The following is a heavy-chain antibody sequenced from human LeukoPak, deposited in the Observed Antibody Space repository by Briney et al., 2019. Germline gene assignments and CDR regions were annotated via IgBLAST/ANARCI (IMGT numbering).Heavy chain of an antibody. J-gene: IGHJ4*02. CDR3: ARHAYYYGSGLDY. D-gene: IGHD3-10*01. CDR2: IYYSGST. CDR1: GGSISSYY. Sequence: SETLSLTCTVSGGSISSYYWSWIRQPPGKGLEWIGYIYYSGSTNYNPSLKSRVTISVDTSKNQFSLKLSSVTAADTAAYYCARHAYYYGSGLDYWGQGTLVTVSS. V-gene: IGHV4-59*08.